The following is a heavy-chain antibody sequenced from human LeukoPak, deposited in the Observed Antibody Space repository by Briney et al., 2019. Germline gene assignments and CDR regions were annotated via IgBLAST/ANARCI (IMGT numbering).Heavy chain of an antibody. J-gene: IGHJ4*02. CDR1: GFTFSSYW. CDR2: IKQDGSEK. V-gene: IGHV3-7*01. Sequence: GGSLRLSCAASGFTFSSYWMSWVRQAPGKGLEWVANIKQDGSEKYYVDSVKGRFPISRDNAKNSLYLQMNSLRAEDTAVYYCARDLQLLGGIAAVSPRHDYWGQGTLVTVSS. D-gene: IGHD6-13*01. CDR3: ARDLQLLGGIAAVSPRHDY.